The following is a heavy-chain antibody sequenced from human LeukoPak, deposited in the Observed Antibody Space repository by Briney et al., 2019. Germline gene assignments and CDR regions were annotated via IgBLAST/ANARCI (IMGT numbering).Heavy chain of an antibody. CDR2: INAGNGNT. D-gene: IGHD3-22*01. CDR1: GYTLTELS. J-gene: IGHJ6*02. Sequence: ASVKVSCKVSGYTLTELSMHWVRQAPGQGLEWMGWINAGNGNTKYTQKFQGRVTITRDTSASTAYMELSSLRSEDTAVYYCAAGRGDSSGYSYYYYGMDVWGQGTTVTVSS. CDR3: AAGRGDSSGYSYYYYGMDV. V-gene: IGHV1/OR15-3*02.